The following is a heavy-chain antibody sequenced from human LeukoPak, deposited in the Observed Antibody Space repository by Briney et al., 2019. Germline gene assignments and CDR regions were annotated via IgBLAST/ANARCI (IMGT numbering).Heavy chain of an antibody. CDR1: GGSTTGYF. V-gene: IGHV4-59*08. Sequence: PSETLSLTCSVSGGSTTGYFWTWLRQPPGKGPEWIGYVYYKGDTSYSPSLDSRVSISVDTSKKQFSLKLNSVTAADTAMYYCARHVTVTYDAFDLWGQGTMVTVSS. D-gene: IGHD4-11*01. J-gene: IGHJ3*01. CDR3: ARHVTVTYDAFDL. CDR2: VYYKGDT.